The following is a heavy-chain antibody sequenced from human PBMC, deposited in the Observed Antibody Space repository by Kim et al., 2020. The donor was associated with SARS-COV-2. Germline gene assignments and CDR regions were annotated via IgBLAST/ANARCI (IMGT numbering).Heavy chain of an antibody. Sequence: GGSLRLSCAASGFTFSSYSMNWVRQAPGKGLEWVSSISSSSSYIYYADSVKGRFTISRDNAKNSLYLQMNSLRAEDTAVYYCASFGIYSYVNYYFDYWGQGTLVTVSS. V-gene: IGHV3-21*01. J-gene: IGHJ4*02. D-gene: IGHD5-18*01. CDR2: ISSSSSYI. CDR1: GFTFSSYS. CDR3: ASFGIYSYVNYYFDY.